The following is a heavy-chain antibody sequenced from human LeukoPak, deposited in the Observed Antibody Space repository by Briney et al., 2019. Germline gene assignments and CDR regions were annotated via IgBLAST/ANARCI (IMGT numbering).Heavy chain of an antibody. CDR3: SRGTYPYSSDT. V-gene: IGHV3-74*03. CDR2: ISPDGSTT. Sequence: GGSLRLSCAASGFTFSRYWMHWVRQAPGKGLMWVSRISPDGSTTLYADSVKGRFTISRDNAKNILYLQMNSLRAEDTAVYYCSRGTYPYSSDTWGQGALVTVSS. J-gene: IGHJ5*02. D-gene: IGHD3-10*01. CDR1: GFTFSRYW.